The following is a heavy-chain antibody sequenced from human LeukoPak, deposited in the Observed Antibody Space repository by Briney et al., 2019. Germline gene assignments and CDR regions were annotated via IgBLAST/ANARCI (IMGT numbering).Heavy chain of an antibody. Sequence: SETLSLTCTVSGGSISSYYWSWIRQPPGKGLEWIGYIYYSGSTNYNPSLKSRVTISVDTSKNQFSLKLSSVTAADTAVYYRAATYDSSGYYLPANRAEYFQHWGQGTLVTVSS. CDR1: GGSISSYY. CDR3: AATYDSSGYYLPANRAEYFQH. D-gene: IGHD3-22*01. CDR2: IYYSGST. V-gene: IGHV4-59*01. J-gene: IGHJ1*01.